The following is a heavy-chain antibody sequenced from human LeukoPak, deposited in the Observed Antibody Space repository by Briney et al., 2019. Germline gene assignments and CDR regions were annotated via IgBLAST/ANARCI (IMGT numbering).Heavy chain of an antibody. D-gene: IGHD4-17*01. CDR2: ISYDGSNK. J-gene: IGHJ3*02. V-gene: IGHV3-30*03. CDR1: GFTFSSYG. CDR3: ATLYGDDAFDI. Sequence: PGRSLRLSGAASGFTFSSYGMHWVRQAPGKGLEWVAVISYDGSNKYYADSVKGRFTISRDNSKNTLYLQMNSLRAEDTAVYYCATLYGDDAFDIWGQGTMVTVSS.